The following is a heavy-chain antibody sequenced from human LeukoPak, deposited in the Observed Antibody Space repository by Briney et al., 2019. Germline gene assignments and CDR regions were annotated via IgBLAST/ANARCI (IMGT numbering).Heavy chain of an antibody. V-gene: IGHV4-39*07. CDR3: ARAGSSWYYYMDV. Sequence: PSETLSLTCTVSGGSISSSSYYWGWIRQPPGKGLEWIGSIYYSGSTNYNPSLKSRVTISVDTSKNQFSLKLTSVTAADTAVYYCARAGSSWYYYMDVWGKGTTVTISS. J-gene: IGHJ6*03. CDR1: GGSISSSSYY. D-gene: IGHD6-13*01. CDR2: IYYSGST.